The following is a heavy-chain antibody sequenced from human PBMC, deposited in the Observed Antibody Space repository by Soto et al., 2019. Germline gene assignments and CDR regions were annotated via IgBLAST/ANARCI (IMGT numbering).Heavy chain of an antibody. CDR3: TRETVAGITGLDY. CDR1: GFNVGAFA. V-gene: IGHV3-23*01. D-gene: IGHD1-20*01. J-gene: IGHJ4*02. CDR2: ISVSDAFI. Sequence: EVQLLESGGDLVQPGGSLRLSCAASGFNVGAFAVNWVRQAPGKGLEWVSGISVSDAFIYYADSVRGRFSITRDASENILYLQLNSLRVDDTALYYCTRETVAGITGLDYWGPGTLVPASS.